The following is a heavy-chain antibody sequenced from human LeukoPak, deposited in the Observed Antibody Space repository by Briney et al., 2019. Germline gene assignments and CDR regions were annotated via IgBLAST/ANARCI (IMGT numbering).Heavy chain of an antibody. D-gene: IGHD3-3*01. J-gene: IGHJ4*02. CDR3: AREFSWSGFFDY. CDR2: IYDSGST. Sequence: SEALSLTCTVSDGSISSYYWSWIRQPPGKGLEWIGHIYDSGSTNYNPSLKSRVTISVDTSKNQFSLKLSSATAADTAVYYCAREFSWSGFFDYWGQGTLVTVSS. CDR1: DGSISSYY. V-gene: IGHV4-59*01.